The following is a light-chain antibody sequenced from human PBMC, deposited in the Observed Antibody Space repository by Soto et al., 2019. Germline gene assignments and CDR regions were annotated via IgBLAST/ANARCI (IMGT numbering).Light chain of an antibody. CDR1: QSIRSW. CDR2: KAS. J-gene: IGKJ1*01. CDR3: QQYNSYSRT. V-gene: IGKV1-5*03. Sequence: DIPMTQSPSTLSASVGDRVTITCRASQSIRSWLAWYQQKPGKAPKLLIYKASSLESGVPSRFSGSGSGTEFTLTISSLQPDDFETYYCQQYNSYSRTFGQGTKVEIK.